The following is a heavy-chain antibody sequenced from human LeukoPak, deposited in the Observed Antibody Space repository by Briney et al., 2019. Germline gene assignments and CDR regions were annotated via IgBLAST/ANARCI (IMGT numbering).Heavy chain of an antibody. J-gene: IGHJ5*02. Sequence: SETLSLTCTVSGGSISSSSYYWGWIRQPPGKGLEWIGSIYYSGSTYYNPSLKSRFTISVDTSKNQFSLKLSSVTAAGTAVYYCARRGGYDDYNWFDPWGQGTLVTVSS. CDR3: ARRGGYDDYNWFDP. CDR2: IYYSGST. D-gene: IGHD5-12*01. V-gene: IGHV4-39*01. CDR1: GGSISSSSYY.